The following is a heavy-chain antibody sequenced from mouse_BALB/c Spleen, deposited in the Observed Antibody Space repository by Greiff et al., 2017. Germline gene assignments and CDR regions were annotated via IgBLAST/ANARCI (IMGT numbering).Heavy chain of an antibody. J-gene: IGHJ3*01. D-gene: IGHD2-1*01. V-gene: IGHV1-84*02. Sequence: QVQLQQSGPELVKPGASVKISCKASGYTFTDYYINWVKQKPGQGLEWIGEILPGSGSTNYNEKFKGKATFTADTSSNTAYMQLSSLTSEDSAVYYCATLYGNLFAYWGQGTLVTVSA. CDR1: GYTFTDYY. CDR3: ATLYGNLFAY. CDR2: ILPGSGST.